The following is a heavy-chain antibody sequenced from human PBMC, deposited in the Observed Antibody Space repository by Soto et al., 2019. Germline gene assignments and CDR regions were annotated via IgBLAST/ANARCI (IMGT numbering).Heavy chain of an antibody. J-gene: IGHJ3*02. V-gene: IGHV3-23*01. Sequence: GGSLRLSCAVSGFNFSSYAMSCVRQAPGKGLEWVSAISGSGGSTYYADSVKGRFTISRDNSKNTLYLQMSSLRAEDTAVYYCAKHLSGYCSGGTCYPKDAFNIWGQGTRVTVSS. CDR1: GFNFSSYA. CDR3: AKHLSGYCSGGTCYPKDAFNI. D-gene: IGHD2-15*01. CDR2: ISGSGGST.